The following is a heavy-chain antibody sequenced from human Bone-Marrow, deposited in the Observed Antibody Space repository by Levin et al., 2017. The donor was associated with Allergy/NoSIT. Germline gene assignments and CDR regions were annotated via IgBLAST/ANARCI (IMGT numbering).Heavy chain of an antibody. Sequence: SQTLSLTCTVSGGSISGGGYYWSWIRQHPGKVLEWIGYIYYSGNTYYNPSLKSRVIISVVTSKNQLSLKLTSVTVADTAVYYCARFNGYDFDYWGQGTLVTVSS. CDR1: GGSISGGGYY. V-gene: IGHV4-31*03. CDR2: IYYSGNT. J-gene: IGHJ4*02. D-gene: IGHD5-12*01. CDR3: ARFNGYDFDY.